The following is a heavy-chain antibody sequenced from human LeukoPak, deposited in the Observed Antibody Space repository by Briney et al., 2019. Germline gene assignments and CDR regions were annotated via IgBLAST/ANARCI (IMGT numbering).Heavy chain of an antibody. CDR1: GYTFTSYD. V-gene: IGHV1-8*03. J-gene: IGHJ4*02. CDR2: MNPNSGNT. CDR3: ARGNYCSSTSCYRVTYDY. Sequence: ASVKVSCKASGYTFTSYDINWVRQATGQGLEWMGWMNPNSGNTGYAQKFQGRVTITRNTSISTAYMELSSLRSEDTAVYYCARGNYCSSTSCYRVTYDYWGQGTLVTVSS. D-gene: IGHD2-2*02.